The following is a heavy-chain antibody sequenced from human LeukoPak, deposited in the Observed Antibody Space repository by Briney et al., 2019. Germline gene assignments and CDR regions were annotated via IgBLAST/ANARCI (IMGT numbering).Heavy chain of an antibody. V-gene: IGHV3-53*01. CDR3: ARALSSTRWLHD. CDR2: IYSGGST. D-gene: IGHD5-24*01. CDR1: GFTVSSNY. Sequence: PGGSLRLSCAASGFTVSSNYMSWVRQAPGKGLEWVSVIYSGGSTYYADSVKGRFTISRDNSKNTLYLQMNSLRAEDTAVYYCARALSSTRWLHDWGQGTLVTVSS. J-gene: IGHJ4*02.